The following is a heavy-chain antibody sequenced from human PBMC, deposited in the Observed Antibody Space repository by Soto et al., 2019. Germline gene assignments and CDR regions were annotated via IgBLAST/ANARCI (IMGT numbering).Heavy chain of an antibody. CDR2: ISSSSSSI. CDR3: ARDYAFWDMYYYYGMDV. CDR1: GFTFRSYA. Sequence: EVQLVESGGGLVQPGGSLRLSCTASGFTFRSYAMNWVRQAPGKGLEWVSYISSSSSSIEYADSVKGRFTISRDNARNSLSLHMNNLRDEDTAVYYYARDYAFWDMYYYYGMDVWGQGTTVTVSS. D-gene: IGHD3-3*01. V-gene: IGHV3-48*02. J-gene: IGHJ6*02.